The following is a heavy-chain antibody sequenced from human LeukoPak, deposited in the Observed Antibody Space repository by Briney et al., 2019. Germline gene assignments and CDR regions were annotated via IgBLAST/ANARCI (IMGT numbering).Heavy chain of an antibody. D-gene: IGHD6-13*01. CDR1: GGSFSGYY. CDR3: ARSYSTTSYTWFDS. CDR2: INHSGST. V-gene: IGHV4-34*01. J-gene: IGHJ5*01. Sequence: PSETLSLTCAVSGGSFSGYYWSWIRQPPGKGLEWIGQINHSGSTNYNPSLKSRVTMSVDTSKNQFSLKVSSVTAADTALYYCARSYSTTSYTWFDSWGQGTLVTVSS.